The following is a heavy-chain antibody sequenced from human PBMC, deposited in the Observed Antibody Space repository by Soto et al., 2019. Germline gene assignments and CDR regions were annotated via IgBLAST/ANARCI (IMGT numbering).Heavy chain of an antibody. J-gene: IGHJ4*02. V-gene: IGHV3-33*01. D-gene: IGHD2-21*02. CDR2: IWHDGSNK. CDR1: GFTFSSYG. Sequence: QVQLVESGGGVVQPGRSLRLSCAASGFTFSSYGMHWVRQAPGKGLAWVAVIWHDGSNKYYAQSVKGRFTISWDNSKNPVYLQMNSLRVEDTAVYYCARGPHVEVVTALDYWGQGTLVTVSS. CDR3: ARGPHVEVVTALDY.